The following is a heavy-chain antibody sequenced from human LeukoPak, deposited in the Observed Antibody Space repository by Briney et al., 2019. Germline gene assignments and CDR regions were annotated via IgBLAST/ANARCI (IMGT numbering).Heavy chain of an antibody. D-gene: IGHD2-15*01. J-gene: IGHJ5*02. CDR2: ISGSGGST. Sequence: PGGSPRLSCAASGFTFSSYAMSWVRQAPGKGLEWVSAISGSGGSTYYADSVKGRFTISRDNSKNTLYLQMNSLRAEDTAVYYCARDRGSWYWFDPWGQGTLVTVSS. V-gene: IGHV3-23*01. CDR3: ARDRGSWYWFDP. CDR1: GFTFSSYA.